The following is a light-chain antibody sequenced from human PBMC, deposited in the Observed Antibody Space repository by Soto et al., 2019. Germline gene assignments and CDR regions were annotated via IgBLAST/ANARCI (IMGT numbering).Light chain of an antibody. Sequence: EIVMTQSPATLSGSPGERATLSCRASQDVNIYLAWYQQKPGQAPRLLISGASTRATGIPARFSGSGSGTEFTLTISSLQYEDFAVYYCQQYNNWPLTFGGGTNVEIK. CDR1: QDVNIY. J-gene: IGKJ4*01. V-gene: IGKV3D-15*01. CDR2: GAS. CDR3: QQYNNWPLT.